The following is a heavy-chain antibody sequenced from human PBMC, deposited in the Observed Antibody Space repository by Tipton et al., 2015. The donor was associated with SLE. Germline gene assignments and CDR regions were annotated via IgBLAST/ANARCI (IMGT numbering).Heavy chain of an antibody. J-gene: IGHJ4*02. V-gene: IGHV4-59*12. CDR1: GGSISSYY. CDR2: SYYTGST. D-gene: IGHD3-3*02. CDR3: ATFSQSRLFDY. Sequence: TLSLTCTVSGGSISSYYWCWIRQSPGKGLEWIGYSYYTGSTYYNPSLKSRVTISVDTSRNQFSLRLISVTAADTAVYYCATFSQSRLFDYWGQGRLVTVSS.